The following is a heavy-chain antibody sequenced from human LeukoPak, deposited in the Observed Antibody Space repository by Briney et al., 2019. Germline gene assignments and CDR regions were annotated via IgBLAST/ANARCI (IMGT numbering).Heavy chain of an antibody. J-gene: IGHJ3*02. Sequence: GGSLRLSCAASGFTFSNAWMSWVRQAPGKGLEWVGRIKSKTDGGTTDYAAPVKGRFTISRDDSKNTLYLQMNSLKTEDTAVYYCTTVPLLRFLEWSENAFDIWGQGTMVTVSS. CDR2: IKSKTDGGTT. CDR3: TTVPLLRFLEWSENAFDI. CDR1: GFTFSNAW. D-gene: IGHD3-3*01. V-gene: IGHV3-15*01.